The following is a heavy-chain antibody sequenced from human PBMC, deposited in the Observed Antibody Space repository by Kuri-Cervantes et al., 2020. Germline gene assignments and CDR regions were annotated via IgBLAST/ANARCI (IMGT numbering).Heavy chain of an antibody. Sequence: SETLSLTCPVSGGPISGYYWTWIRQPPGKGLEWIGEINHSGSTNYNPSLKSRVTISVDTSKNQFSLKLSSVTAADTAVYYCARDRWTKGAGFDYWGQGTLVTVSS. CDR2: INHSGST. V-gene: IGHV4-34*01. D-gene: IGHD2-15*01. CDR1: GGPISGYY. J-gene: IGHJ4*02. CDR3: ARDRWTKGAGFDY.